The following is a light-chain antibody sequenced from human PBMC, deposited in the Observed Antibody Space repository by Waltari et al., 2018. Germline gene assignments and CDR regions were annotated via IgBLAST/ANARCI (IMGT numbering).Light chain of an antibody. V-gene: IGKV1-33*01. Sequence: DIQMTQSPSPLSASVGDRVTITCQASQDIENFVNWYQQKPGKAPKLLIYDASTLATVVPSRFSGSGSGTDFTFTIASLQPEDIATYFCQQYQNLPSFGPGTKVDLK. CDR1: QDIENF. CDR2: DAS. J-gene: IGKJ3*01. CDR3: QQYQNLPS.